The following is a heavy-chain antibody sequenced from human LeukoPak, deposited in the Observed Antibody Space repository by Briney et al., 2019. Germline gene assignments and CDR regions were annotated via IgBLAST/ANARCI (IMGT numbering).Heavy chain of an antibody. D-gene: IGHD6-6*01. CDR3: AKGHFASSSFFDY. J-gene: IGHJ4*02. Sequence: GGSLRLSCAASGFTFSSYFMSWVRQAPGKGLEWVANIKKDGSEKYYVDSVKGRFTISRDNSKNTLYLQMNSLRVEDTALYYCAKGHFASSSFFDYWGPGTLVTVSS. V-gene: IGHV3-7*03. CDR2: IKKDGSEK. CDR1: GFTFSSYF.